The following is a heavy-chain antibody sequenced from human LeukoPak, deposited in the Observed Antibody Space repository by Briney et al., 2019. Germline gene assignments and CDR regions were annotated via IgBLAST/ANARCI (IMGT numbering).Heavy chain of an antibody. Sequence: KPSETLSLTCTVSGGSVNSGNYYWSWIRQPPGKGPEWIGFIYYSGSTNYNPSLKSRVTISVDTSKNQFSLKLSSVTAADTAVYYCARDPSGYFNYWGQGTLATVSS. V-gene: IGHV4-61*01. D-gene: IGHD3-22*01. J-gene: IGHJ4*02. CDR2: IYYSGST. CDR3: ARDPSGYFNY. CDR1: GGSVNSGNYY.